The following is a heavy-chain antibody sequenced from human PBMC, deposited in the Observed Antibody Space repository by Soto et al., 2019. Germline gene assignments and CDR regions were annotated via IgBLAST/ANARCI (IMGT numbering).Heavy chain of an antibody. Sequence: VGSMRLSCAASGFTFNDYALNWVRQAPGKGLEWVSYISSSSSTIYYADSVKGRFTISRDNAKNSLYLQMNSLRDEDTAVYYCARDHGAPYSDAFDIWGQGTMVTVSS. V-gene: IGHV3-48*02. CDR2: ISSSSSTI. CDR1: GFTFNDYA. D-gene: IGHD2-21*01. CDR3: ARDHGAPYSDAFDI. J-gene: IGHJ3*02.